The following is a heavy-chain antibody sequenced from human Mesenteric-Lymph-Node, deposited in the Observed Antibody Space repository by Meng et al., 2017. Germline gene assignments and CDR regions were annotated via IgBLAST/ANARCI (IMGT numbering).Heavy chain of an antibody. D-gene: IGHD3-22*01. J-gene: IGHJ4*02. CDR1: GGSISSYY. V-gene: IGHV4-4*07. CDR2: FYNTGST. Sequence: SETLSLTCTVSGGSISSYYWSWIRQPAGKGLEWIGHFYNTGSTNYNPSLKSRVTMSVDTSKNQFSLRPSSMTAADTAVYYCGRGAYYYPDWGQGTLVTVSS. CDR3: GRGAYYYPD.